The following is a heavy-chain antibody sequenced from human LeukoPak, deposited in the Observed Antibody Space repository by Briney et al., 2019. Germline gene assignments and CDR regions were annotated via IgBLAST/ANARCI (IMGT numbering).Heavy chain of an antibody. Sequence: ASVTVSCKASGDTFSSYYMHWVRQAPGQGLEWMGIITPSGDSTNYAQKFQGRVTITRNTSISTAYMELSSLRSEDTAVYYCARGHPISAFDIWGQGTMVTVSS. J-gene: IGHJ3*02. V-gene: IGHV1-46*01. CDR3: ARGHPISAFDI. D-gene: IGHD2-2*02. CDR2: ITPSGDST. CDR1: GDTFSSYY.